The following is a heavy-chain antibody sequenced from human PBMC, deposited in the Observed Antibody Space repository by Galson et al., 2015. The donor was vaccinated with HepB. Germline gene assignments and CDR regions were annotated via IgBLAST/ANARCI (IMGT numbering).Heavy chain of an antibody. V-gene: IGHV4-61*02. J-gene: IGHJ6*03. D-gene: IGHD2-2*01. Sequence: TLSLTCTVSGGSLSSGSYYWGWLRQPAGLGLEGSVRIYTSGSTNYNPSLKSRVTMSVDTTKNQFSLKLSSVTAADTAVYYCARDLAGEGCSSTSCSYETWYYYYMDVWGKGTTVTVSS. CDR1: GGSLSSGSYY. CDR2: IYTSGST. CDR3: ARDLAGEGCSSTSCSYETWYYYYMDV.